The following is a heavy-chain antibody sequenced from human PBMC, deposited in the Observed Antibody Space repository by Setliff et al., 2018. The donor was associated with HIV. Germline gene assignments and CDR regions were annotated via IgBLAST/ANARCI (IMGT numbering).Heavy chain of an antibody. Sequence: ASVKVSCKASGYTFTSYGITWVRQAPGQGLEWMGWISAYNGNTHYAQKLQGRVTMTTDTSTSTAYMELRSLRSDDTAMYYCARKYTGGPLDYWGQGALVTVSS. CDR3: ARKYTGGPLDY. V-gene: IGHV1-18*01. CDR2: ISAYNGNT. D-gene: IGHD6-19*01. J-gene: IGHJ4*02. CDR1: GYTFTSYG.